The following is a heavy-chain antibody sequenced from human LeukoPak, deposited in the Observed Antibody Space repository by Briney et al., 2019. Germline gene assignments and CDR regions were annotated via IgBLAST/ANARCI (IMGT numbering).Heavy chain of an antibody. CDR2: IRGDGVTT. Sequence: GGTLRLSCAASGFTFSSHGMNWVRQAPGKGLEWVSGIRGDGVTTYYADSVKGRFTISRDNSKNTLYLQMNSLRAEDTAVYYCARVTYGSGTYGAFDYWGQGTLVTVSS. CDR1: GFTFSSHG. J-gene: IGHJ4*02. V-gene: IGHV3-23*01. CDR3: ARVTYGSGTYGAFDY. D-gene: IGHD3-10*01.